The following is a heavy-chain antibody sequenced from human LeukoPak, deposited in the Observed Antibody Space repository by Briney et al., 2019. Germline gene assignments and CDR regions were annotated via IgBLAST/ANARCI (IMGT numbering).Heavy chain of an antibody. J-gene: IGHJ4*02. CDR1: GGSISSSSYY. V-gene: IGHV4-39*01. D-gene: IGHD5-12*01. CDR2: IYYSGST. CDR3: ARKYSGYDLSYFDY. Sequence: SETLSLTCTVSGGSISSSSYYLGWIRQPPGKGLEWIGSIYYSGSTYYNPSLKSRVTISVDTSKNQFSLKLSSVTAADTAVYYCARKYSGYDLSYFDYWGQGTLVTVSS.